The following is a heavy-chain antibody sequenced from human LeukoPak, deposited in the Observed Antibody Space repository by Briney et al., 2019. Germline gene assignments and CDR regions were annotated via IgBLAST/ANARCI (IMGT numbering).Heavy chain of an antibody. D-gene: IGHD3-22*01. V-gene: IGHV4-31*03. CDR3: ARGGTTMIEH. Sequence: SETLSLTCSVSSGSISSGGYYWTWIRQHPGKGLEWIGFISYSGRTYYNPSLKSRVTISIDTSKNQFSLKLSSVTAADTAVYYCARGGTTMIEHWGQGTLVTVSS. CDR2: ISYSGRT. CDR1: SGSISSGGYY. J-gene: IGHJ4*02.